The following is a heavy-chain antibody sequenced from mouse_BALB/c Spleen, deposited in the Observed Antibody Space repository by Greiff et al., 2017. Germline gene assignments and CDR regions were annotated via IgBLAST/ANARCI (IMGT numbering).Heavy chain of an antibody. CDR2: IYPGNVNT. CDR1: GYTFTSYY. D-gene: IGHD2-14*01. V-gene: IGHV1S56*01. Sequence: QVQLQQSGPELVKPGASVRISCKASGYTFTSYYIHWVKQRPGQGLEWIGWIYPGNVNTKYNEKFKGKATLTADKSSSTAYMQLSSLTSEDSAVYFCARSYRYDDYYAMDYWGQGTSVTVSS. CDR3: ARSYRYDDYYAMDY. J-gene: IGHJ4*01.